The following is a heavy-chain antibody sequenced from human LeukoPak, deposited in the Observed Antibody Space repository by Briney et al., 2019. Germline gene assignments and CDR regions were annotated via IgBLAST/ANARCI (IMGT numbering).Heavy chain of an antibody. J-gene: IGHJ6*02. D-gene: IGHD6-13*01. CDR2: VYYTGSS. Sequence: SETLSLTCTVSGGSINDHAWCWIRQPPGRGLEWIGCVYYTGSSEYNASLKSRLTISTDTSNSQLSLKVTSVTAADTAIYSCARLSRIATAGAYSYHSLDIWGQGTTVTVSS. CDR1: GGSINDHA. CDR3: ARLSRIATAGAYSYHSLDI. V-gene: IGHV4-59*11.